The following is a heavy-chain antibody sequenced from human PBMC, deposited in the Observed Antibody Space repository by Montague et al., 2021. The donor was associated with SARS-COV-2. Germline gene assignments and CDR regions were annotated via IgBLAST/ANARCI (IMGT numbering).Heavy chain of an antibody. Sequence: SETLSLTSTVSGGSLSSYYWSWIRQPPGKGLEWIGYIYYSGSTNYNPSLKSRVTISVDTSKNQFSLNLSSVTAADTAVYYCARHVSGSLTHFHHRGQGTLVTVSS. CDR2: IYYSGST. CDR1: GGSLSSYY. J-gene: IGHJ1*01. D-gene: IGHD1-26*01. V-gene: IGHV4-59*08. CDR3: ARHVSGSLTHFHH.